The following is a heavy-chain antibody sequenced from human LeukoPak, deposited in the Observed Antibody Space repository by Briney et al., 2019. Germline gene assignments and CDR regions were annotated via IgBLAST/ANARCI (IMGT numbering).Heavy chain of an antibody. J-gene: IGHJ5*02. CDR2: ISGSGGST. D-gene: IGHD3-10*01. Sequence: GGPLRLSCAASGFTFSSYAMSWVRQAPGKGLEWVSAISGSGGSTYYADSVKGRFTISRDNSKNTLYLQMNSLRAEDTAVYYCAKDSLSGSSPYNWFDPWGQGTLVTVSS. CDR3: AKDSLSGSSPYNWFDP. CDR1: GFTFSSYA. V-gene: IGHV3-23*01.